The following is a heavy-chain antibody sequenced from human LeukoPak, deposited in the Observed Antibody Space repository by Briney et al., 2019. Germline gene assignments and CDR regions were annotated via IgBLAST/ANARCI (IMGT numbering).Heavy chain of an antibody. J-gene: IGHJ4*02. CDR1: GGSISSYY. Sequence: NPSETLSLTCTVSGGSISSYYWSWIRQPPGKGLEWIGYIYYSGSTNYNPSLKSRVTISVDTSKNQFSLKLSSVTAADTAVYYCARVGAMVFDGIDYWGQGTLVTVSS. V-gene: IGHV4-59*01. D-gene: IGHD5-18*01. CDR3: ARVGAMVFDGIDY. CDR2: IYYSGST.